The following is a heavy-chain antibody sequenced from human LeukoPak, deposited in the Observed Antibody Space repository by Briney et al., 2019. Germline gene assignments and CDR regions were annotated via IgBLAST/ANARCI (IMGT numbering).Heavy chain of an antibody. CDR1: GGSISSGGYY. CDR2: IYYSGST. J-gene: IGHJ4*02. CDR3: ATRYYDSSGYRPDFDY. V-gene: IGHV4-31*11. Sequence: SQTLSLTCAVSGGSISSGGYYWSWIRQHPGKGLEWIGYIYYSGSTYYNPSLKSRVTISVDTSKNQFSLKLSSVTAADTAVYYCATRYYDSSGYRPDFDYWGQGILVTVSS. D-gene: IGHD3-22*01.